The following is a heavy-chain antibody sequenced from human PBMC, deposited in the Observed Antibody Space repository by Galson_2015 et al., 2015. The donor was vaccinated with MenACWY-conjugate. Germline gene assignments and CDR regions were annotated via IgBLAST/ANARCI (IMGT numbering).Heavy chain of an antibody. Sequence: CAISGDSVSSNSAAWNWIRQSPSRGLEWLGRTYYRSKWYNDYAVSVKCRITINPDTSKNQFSLQLNSVTPEDTAVYYCARGRDSSSWYEIEYYFDYWGQGTLVTVSS. CDR3: ARGRDSSSWYEIEYYFDY. D-gene: IGHD6-13*01. V-gene: IGHV6-1*01. J-gene: IGHJ4*02. CDR1: GDSVSSNSAA. CDR2: TYYRSKWYN.